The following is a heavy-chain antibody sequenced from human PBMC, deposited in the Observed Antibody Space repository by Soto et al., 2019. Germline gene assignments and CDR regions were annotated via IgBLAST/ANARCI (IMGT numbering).Heavy chain of an antibody. CDR3: AIVIAVPIHAGIDS. CDR1: GYIFTNYY. V-gene: IGHV1-46*01. Sequence: DSVKVSCKASGYIFTNYYIHWVRQAPGQGLEWMGLIYPSGSSTSYTQKFQGRVTMTRDTSTSTVHMELSSLRAEDTAVYYCAIVIAVPIHAGIDSWGPGTLLTVSS. D-gene: IGHD2-21*01. J-gene: IGHJ4*02. CDR2: IYPSGSST.